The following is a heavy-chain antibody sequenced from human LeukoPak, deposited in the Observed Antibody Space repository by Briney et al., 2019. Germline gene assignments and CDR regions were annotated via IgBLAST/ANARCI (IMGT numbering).Heavy chain of an antibody. CDR2: INPSGGST. CDR3: ASPNSARCSGGSCYPPPDYYYYMDD. Sequence: ASVKVSCKASGYTFTSHYMHWVRQAPGQGLEWMGIINPSGGSTSYAQKFQGRVTMTRDMSTSTVYMELSSLRSEDTAVYYCASPNSARCSGGSCYPPPDYYYYMDDWGKGTTVTVSS. J-gene: IGHJ6*03. CDR1: GYTFTSHY. D-gene: IGHD2-15*01. V-gene: IGHV1-46*01.